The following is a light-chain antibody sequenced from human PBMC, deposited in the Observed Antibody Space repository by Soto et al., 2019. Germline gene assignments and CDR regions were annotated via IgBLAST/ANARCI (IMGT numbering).Light chain of an antibody. V-gene: IGKV3-20*01. CDR2: GAS. CDR1: QSVSSSY. Sequence: SVLTQSPGTLSLSPGERATLSCRASQSVSSSYLAWYQQKPGQAPRLLIYGASSRATGIPDRFSGSGSGTDFTLTISRLEPEDFAVYYCQQYDSSSWTFGQGTKVDI. CDR3: QQYDSSSWT. J-gene: IGKJ1*01.